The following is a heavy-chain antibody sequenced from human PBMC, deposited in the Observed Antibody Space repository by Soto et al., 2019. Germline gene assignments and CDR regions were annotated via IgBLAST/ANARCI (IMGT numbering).Heavy chain of an antibody. V-gene: IGHV1-69*01. CDR3: ARDRAGYYSHFVY. CDR1: RGTFTNYA. CDR2: IMPFFGSG. J-gene: IGHJ4*02. D-gene: IGHD3-22*01. Sequence: QVYLVQSGAEVKKPGSSVKVSCKALRGTFTNYAFSWVRQAPGQGLEWMGGIMPFFGSGNYAQKFQGRINITAAESTSSVYLELTSLRSEATAVYYCARDRAGYYSHFVYWGQGTLVTVSS.